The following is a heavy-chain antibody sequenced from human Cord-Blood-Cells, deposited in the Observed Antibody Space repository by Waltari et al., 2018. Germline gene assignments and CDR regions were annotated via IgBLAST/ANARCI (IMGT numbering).Heavy chain of an antibody. CDR3: ATSGPDIVVVPAAIDY. CDR2: ISSSSSYI. CDR1: GFTFSSYS. Sequence: EVQLVESGGGLVKPGGSLRLSCAASGFTFSSYSMNWVRQAPGKGLEWVSSISSSSSYICYADSVKGRFTISRYNAKNSLYLQMNSLRAEDTAVYYCATSGPDIVVVPAAIDYWGQGTLVTVSS. J-gene: IGHJ4*02. V-gene: IGHV3-21*01. D-gene: IGHD2-2*01.